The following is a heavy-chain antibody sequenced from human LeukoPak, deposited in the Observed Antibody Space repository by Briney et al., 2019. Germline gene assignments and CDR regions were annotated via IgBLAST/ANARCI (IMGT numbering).Heavy chain of an antibody. V-gene: IGHV3-23*01. CDR3: AKDGGLWVSAHWGDS. CDR1: GFTFSSYA. Sequence: GGSLRLSCAASGFTFSSYAMGWVRQTPGKGLEWVSAFSGNGGPTYYADSVKGRFTISRDNVKNTLYLQMNSLRVEDTAVYYCAKDGGLWVSAHWGDSWGRGTLVTVSS. CDR2: FSGNGGPT. D-gene: IGHD7-27*01. J-gene: IGHJ4*02.